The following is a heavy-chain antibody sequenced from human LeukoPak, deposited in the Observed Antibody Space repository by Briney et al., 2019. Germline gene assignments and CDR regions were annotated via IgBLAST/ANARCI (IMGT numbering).Heavy chain of an antibody. CDR2: ISSSGSTI. CDR1: GFTFSDYY. V-gene: IGHV3-11*04. J-gene: IGHJ5*02. CDR3: ARDIPSGSYTPEGFDP. D-gene: IGHD1-26*01. Sequence: PGGSLRLSCAASGFTFSDYYMSWIRQAPGKGLEWVSYISSSGSTIYYADSVKGRFTISRDNAKNSLYLQMNSLRAEDTAVYYCARDIPSGSYTPEGFDPWGQGTLVTVSS.